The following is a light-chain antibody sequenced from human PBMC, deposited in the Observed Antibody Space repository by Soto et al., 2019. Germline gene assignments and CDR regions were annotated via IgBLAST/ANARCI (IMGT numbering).Light chain of an antibody. CDR2: DAS. J-gene: IGKJ5*01. CDR3: QQRSNWIT. Sequence: EIVLTQSPATLSLFPGERATLSCRASQSVSSYLAWYKQKPGQAPRLLLYDASNRATGIPARFSGSGSGTDFTLTISSLESEDFAIYYCQQRSNWITFGQGTRLEIE. CDR1: QSVSSY. V-gene: IGKV3-11*01.